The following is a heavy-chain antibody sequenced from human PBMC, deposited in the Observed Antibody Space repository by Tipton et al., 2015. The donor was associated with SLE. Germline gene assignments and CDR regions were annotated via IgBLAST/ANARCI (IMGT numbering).Heavy chain of an antibody. CDR1: CGSISSYY. J-gene: IGHJ3*01. Sequence: TLSLTCTVSCGSISSYYWSWFRPPPGKGLGWIGYIYFSGTTNYNPSLKSRVTISVDTSKNQFSLKLNSVTAADTAVYYCAREKENTGWFWLNAFDVWGRGTLVTVST. CDR2: IYFSGTT. CDR3: AREKENTGWFWLNAFDV. D-gene: IGHD6-19*01. V-gene: IGHV4-4*08.